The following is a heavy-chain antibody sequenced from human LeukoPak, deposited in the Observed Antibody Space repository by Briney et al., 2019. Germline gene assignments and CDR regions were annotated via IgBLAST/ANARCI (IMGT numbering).Heavy chain of an antibody. CDR2: IRYDGSNK. CDR3: ARHRGVINHRGPRAPNFDY. D-gene: IGHD3-10*01. J-gene: IGHJ4*02. V-gene: IGHV3-30*02. Sequence: GGSLRLSCAASGFTFSSYGMHWVRQAPGRGLEWVAFIRYDGSNKYYADSVKGRFTISRDNSKNTLYLQMNSLRAEDTAVYYCARHRGVINHRGPRAPNFDYWGQGTLVTVSS. CDR1: GFTFSSYG.